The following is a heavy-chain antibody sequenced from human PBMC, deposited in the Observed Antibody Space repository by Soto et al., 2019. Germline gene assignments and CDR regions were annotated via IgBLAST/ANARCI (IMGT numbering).Heavy chain of an antibody. J-gene: IGHJ6*02. Sequence: PSETLSLTCAVYGGSFSGYYWSWIRQPPGKGLGWIGEINHSGSTNYNPSLKSRVTISVDTSKNQFSLKLSSVTAADTAVYYCARGIRVVIYYYYRMDVWGQGTTVTVSS. CDR1: GGSFSGYY. CDR3: ARGIRVVIYYYYRMDV. D-gene: IGHD2-21*01. CDR2: INHSGST. V-gene: IGHV4-34*01.